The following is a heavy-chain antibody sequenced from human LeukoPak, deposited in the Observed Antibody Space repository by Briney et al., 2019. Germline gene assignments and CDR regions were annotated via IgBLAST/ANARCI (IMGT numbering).Heavy chain of an antibody. CDR1: GGTFSSYA. V-gene: IGHV1-69*06. Sequence: ASVKVSCKASGGTFSSYAISWVRQAPGQGLEWMGGIIPIFGTANYAQKFQGRVTITADKSTSTAYMELSSLRSEDTAVYYCAREGIAAAGSWFDPWGQGTLVTVSS. J-gene: IGHJ5*02. CDR3: AREGIAAAGSWFDP. CDR2: IIPIFGTA. D-gene: IGHD6-13*01.